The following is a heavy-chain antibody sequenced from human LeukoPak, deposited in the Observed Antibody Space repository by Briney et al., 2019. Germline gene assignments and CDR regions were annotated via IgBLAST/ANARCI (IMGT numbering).Heavy chain of an antibody. J-gene: IGHJ4*02. Sequence: SVKVSCKASGGTFSSYAISWVRQAPGQGLERMGRIIPIFGTANYAQKFQGRVTITTDESTSTAYMELSSLRSEDTAVYYCARESLDIVATSYFDYWGQGTLVTVSS. V-gene: IGHV1-69*05. CDR2: IIPIFGTA. D-gene: IGHD5-12*01. CDR1: GGTFSSYA. CDR3: ARESLDIVATSYFDY.